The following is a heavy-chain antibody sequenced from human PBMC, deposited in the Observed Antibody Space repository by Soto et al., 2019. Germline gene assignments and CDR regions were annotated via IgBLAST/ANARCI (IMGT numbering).Heavy chain of an antibody. J-gene: IGHJ6*02. CDR2: FNAGNVNT. CDR3: TTGVTSRGMDV. CDR1: GYTFTSYA. D-gene: IGHD2-21*02. V-gene: IGHV1-3*01. Sequence: GASVKVSCKASGYTFTSYAMHWVRQAPGQRLEWLGLFNAGNVNTKYSQKFQGRVTITRDTSASTAYMELNSLKTEDTAVYYCTTGVTSRGMDVWGQGTTVTVSS.